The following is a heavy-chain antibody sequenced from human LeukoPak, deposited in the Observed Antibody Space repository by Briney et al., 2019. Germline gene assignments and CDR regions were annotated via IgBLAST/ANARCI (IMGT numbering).Heavy chain of an antibody. D-gene: IGHD6-13*01. Sequence: SETLSLTCAVYGGSFSGYYWSWIRQPPGKGLEWIGEINHSGGTNYNPSLKSRVTISVDTSKNQFSLKLSSVTAADTAVYYCARVGIAAAGYWGQGTLVTVSS. J-gene: IGHJ4*02. V-gene: IGHV4-34*01. CDR1: GGSFSGYY. CDR3: ARVGIAAAGY. CDR2: INHSGGT.